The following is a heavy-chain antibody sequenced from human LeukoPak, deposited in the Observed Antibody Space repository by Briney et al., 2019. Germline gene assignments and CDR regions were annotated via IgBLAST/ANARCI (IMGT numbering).Heavy chain of an antibody. J-gene: IGHJ5*02. CDR3: AGDHSGAAAGKYWFDP. D-gene: IGHD6-13*01. V-gene: IGHV1-69*06. CDR1: GGTFSSYA. CDR2: IIPIFGTA. Sequence: ASVKVSCKASGGTFSSYAISWVRQAPGQGLEWMGGIIPIFGTANYAQKFQGRVTITADKSTSTAYMELSSLRSEDTAVYYCAGDHSGAAAGKYWFDPWGQGTLVTVSS.